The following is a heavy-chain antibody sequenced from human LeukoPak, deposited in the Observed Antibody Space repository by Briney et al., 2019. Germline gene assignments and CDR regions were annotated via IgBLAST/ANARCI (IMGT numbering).Heavy chain of an antibody. J-gene: IGHJ4*02. D-gene: IGHD3-22*01. CDR1: GYTFTSYG. CDR2: ISAYNGNT. Sequence: GASVKVSCKASGYTFTSYGISWVRQAPGQGLEWMGWISAYNGNTNYAQKLQGRVTMTTDTSTSTAYMELRSLRSDDTAVYYCARDRGYDSSGYSRPFDYWGQGTLVTVSS. V-gene: IGHV1-18*01. CDR3: ARDRGYDSSGYSRPFDY.